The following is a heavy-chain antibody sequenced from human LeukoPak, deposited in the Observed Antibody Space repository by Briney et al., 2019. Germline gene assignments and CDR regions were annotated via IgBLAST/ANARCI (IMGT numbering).Heavy chain of an antibody. D-gene: IGHD3-22*01. J-gene: IGHJ3*02. V-gene: IGHV4-59*12. CDR2: IYYSGST. CDR3: ASSDYYDSSAPSGDAFDI. CDR1: GGSISSYY. Sequence: SETLSLTCTVSGGSISSYYWSWIRQPPGKGLEWIGYIYYSGSTYYNPSLKSRVTISVDTSKNQFSLKLSSVTAADTAVYYCASSDYYDSSAPSGDAFDIWGQGTMVTVSS.